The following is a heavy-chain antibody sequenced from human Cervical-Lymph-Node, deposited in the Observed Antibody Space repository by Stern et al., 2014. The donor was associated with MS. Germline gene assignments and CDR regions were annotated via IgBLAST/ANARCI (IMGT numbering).Heavy chain of an antibody. V-gene: IGHV4-4*02. J-gene: IGHJ4*02. CDR3: ARRPSPSYFDS. CDR1: GGSVTNNNL. Sequence: QVQLQESGPGLVKPSGTLSLTCVVSGGSVTNNNLCSWVRQSPGKGLEWIGEINHRGSTNYNPSLKSRVTISMDKSKNQVSLKLTSVSAADTAVYYCARRPSPSYFDSWGKGTLVAVSS. CDR2: INHRGST.